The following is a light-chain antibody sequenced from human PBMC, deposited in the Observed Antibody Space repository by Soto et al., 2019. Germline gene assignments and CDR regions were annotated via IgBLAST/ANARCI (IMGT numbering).Light chain of an antibody. V-gene: IGKV3-20*01. CDR3: QQYGSSPLT. Sequence: EIVLTQSPGTLSLSPGQRATLSCRASQSVSSIYLAWYQQKPGQAPRLLIYGASSRATGIPDRFSGSGSGTDFNLTISRLEPEDFAVYYCQQYGSSPLTFGGGTKVETK. CDR1: QSVSSIY. CDR2: GAS. J-gene: IGKJ4*01.